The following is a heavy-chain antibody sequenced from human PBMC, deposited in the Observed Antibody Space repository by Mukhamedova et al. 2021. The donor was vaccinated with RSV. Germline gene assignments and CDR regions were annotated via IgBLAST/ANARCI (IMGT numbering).Heavy chain of an antibody. CDR3: AKEVHYGALPY. Sequence: EWVAVISYDGSNKYYADSVKGRFTISRDNSKNTLYLQMNSLRAEDTAVYYCAKEVHYGALPYWGQGTLVTVSS. J-gene: IGHJ4*02. V-gene: IGHV3-30*18. CDR2: ISYDGSNK. D-gene: IGHD4-17*01.